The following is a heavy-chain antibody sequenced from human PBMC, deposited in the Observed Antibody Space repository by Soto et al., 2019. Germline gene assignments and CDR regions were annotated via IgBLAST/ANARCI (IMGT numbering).Heavy chain of an antibody. CDR2: MNPNSGNT. CDR3: AREKTYFGMDV. CDR1: GYTCTSYD. V-gene: IGHV1-8*01. Sequence: QVQLVQSGAEVKKPGASVKVSCKASGYTCTSYDINWVRHATGQGLEWRGWMNPNSGNTGYAQKLQGRVTTTRNNSISTAYMELSSLRSEDTAVYYCAREKTYFGMDVWGQGTTVTVSS. J-gene: IGHJ6*02.